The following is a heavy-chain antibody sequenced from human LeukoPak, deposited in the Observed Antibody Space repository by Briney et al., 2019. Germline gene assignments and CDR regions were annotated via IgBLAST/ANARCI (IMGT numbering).Heavy chain of an antibody. Sequence: GGSLRLSCAASGFTFSSYAMHWVRQAPGKGLEWVAVISYDGSNKYYADSVKGRFTISRDNSKNTLYLQMNSLRAEDTAVYYCARDALDHSIGWYLSYYYYYGMDVWGQGTTVTVSS. D-gene: IGHD6-19*01. CDR2: ISYDGSNK. CDR1: GFTFSSYA. V-gene: IGHV3-30*04. CDR3: ARDALDHSIGWYLSYYYYYGMDV. J-gene: IGHJ6*02.